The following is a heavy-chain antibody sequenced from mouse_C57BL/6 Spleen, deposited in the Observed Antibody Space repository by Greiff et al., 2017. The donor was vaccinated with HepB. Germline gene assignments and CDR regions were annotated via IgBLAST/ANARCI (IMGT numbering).Heavy chain of an antibody. J-gene: IGHJ3*01. CDR3: ARGHGSSPFAY. CDR1: GFTFSDYY. V-gene: IGHV5-16*01. CDR2: INYDGSST. D-gene: IGHD1-1*01. Sequence: VQLKESEGGLVQPGSSMKLSCTASGFTFSDYYMAWVRQVPEKGLEWVANINYDGSSTYYLDSLKSRFIISRDNAKNILYLQMSSLKSEDTATYYCARGHGSSPFAYWGQGTLVTVSA.